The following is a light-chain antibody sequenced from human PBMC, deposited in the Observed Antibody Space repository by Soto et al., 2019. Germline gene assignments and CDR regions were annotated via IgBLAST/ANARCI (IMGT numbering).Light chain of an antibody. Sequence: DIQMTQSPSTLSASVGDRVTITCRASQSISSWLAWYQQKPGKAPKLLIYKASSLEGGVPSRFSGSGSGPDFTLTISSLQPDDFATYYCQQYHSYSLTFGGGTKVDIK. J-gene: IGKJ4*01. CDR2: KAS. CDR3: QQYHSYSLT. CDR1: QSISSW. V-gene: IGKV1-5*03.